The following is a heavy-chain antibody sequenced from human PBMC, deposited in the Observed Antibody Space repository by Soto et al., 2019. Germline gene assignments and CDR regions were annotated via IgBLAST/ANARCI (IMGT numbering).Heavy chain of an antibody. V-gene: IGHV4-39*01. CDR1: GGSISSSSYY. CDR3: ARRGYCSGGSCLPFAY. J-gene: IGHJ4*02. CDR2: IYYSGST. Sequence: QLQLQESGPGLVKPSETLSLTCTVSGGSISSSSYYWGWIRQPPGKGLEWVGSIYYSGSTYYNPSLKSRVTISVDTSKNQFSLKLSSVTAADTAVYYCARRGYCSGGSCLPFAYWGQGTLVTVSS. D-gene: IGHD2-15*01.